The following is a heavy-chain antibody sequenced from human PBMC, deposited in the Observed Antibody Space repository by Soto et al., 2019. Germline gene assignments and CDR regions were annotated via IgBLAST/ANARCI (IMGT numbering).Heavy chain of an antibody. CDR3: ARASSSSSAADY. D-gene: IGHD6-6*01. Sequence: QVQLQESGPGLVKPSQTLSLTCSVSGESISSSGYYWSWIRHHPEKGLEWIGYIYDSESAYYNPSLKSRVTISMDTSKNHFAMRLSSVTAADTAVYYCARASSSSSAADYWGQGTLATVSS. CDR1: GESISSSGYY. V-gene: IGHV4-31*03. CDR2: IYDSESA. J-gene: IGHJ4*02.